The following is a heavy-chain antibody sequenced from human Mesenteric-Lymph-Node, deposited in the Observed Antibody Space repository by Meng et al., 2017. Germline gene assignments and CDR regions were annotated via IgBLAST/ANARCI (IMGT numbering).Heavy chain of an antibody. CDR3: AKDSSGTWGYYYYYGMDV. J-gene: IGHJ6*02. V-gene: IGHV3-30*01. D-gene: IGHD6-19*01. CDR2: ISYDGSNK. CDR1: GFTFSSYA. Sequence: GESLKISCAASGFTFSSYAMHWVRQAPGKGLEWVAVISYDGSNKYYADSVKGRFTISRDNSKNTLYLQMNSLRAEDTAVYYCAKDSSGTWGYYYYYGMDVWGQGTTVTVSS.